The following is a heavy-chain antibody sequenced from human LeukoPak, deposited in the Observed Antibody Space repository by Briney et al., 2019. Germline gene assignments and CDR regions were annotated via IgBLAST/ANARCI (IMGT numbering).Heavy chain of an antibody. CDR2: INPNSGGT. D-gene: IGHD3-3*01. CDR1: GYTFADYY. V-gene: IGHV1-2*06. Sequence: GASVKVSCKASGYTFADYYIHWVRQAPGQELEWMGRINPNSGGTNYAQKFQGRVTMTRDTSISTAYMELSRLRSDDTAVYYCARDRQGYDFWSGYSATRGCMDVWGQGTTVTVSS. J-gene: IGHJ6*02. CDR3: ARDRQGYDFWSGYSATRGCMDV.